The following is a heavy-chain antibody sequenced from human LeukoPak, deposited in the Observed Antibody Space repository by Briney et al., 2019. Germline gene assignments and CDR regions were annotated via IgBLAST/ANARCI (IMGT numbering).Heavy chain of an antibody. J-gene: IGHJ6*03. CDR2: INPNSGGT. CDR1: GYTFTGYY. Sequence: ASVKVSCKASGYTFTGYYMHWVRRAPGQGLEWMGWINPNSGGTNYAQKFQGRVTMTRDTSISTAYMGLSRLRSDDTAVYYCARAGGATEYYYYYMDVWGKGTTVTISS. D-gene: IGHD1-26*01. V-gene: IGHV1-2*02. CDR3: ARAGGATEYYYYYMDV.